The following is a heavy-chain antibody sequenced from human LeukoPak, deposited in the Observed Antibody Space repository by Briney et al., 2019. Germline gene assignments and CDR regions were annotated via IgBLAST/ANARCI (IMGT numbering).Heavy chain of an antibody. CDR1: GGSISSYY. CDR3: ARWQSSGSYYGAFDI. V-gene: IGHV4-4*07. J-gene: IGHJ3*02. CDR2: IYTSGRT. D-gene: IGHD1-26*01. Sequence: PSETLSLTCTVSGGSISSYYWSWIRQPAGKGLEWIGRIYTSGRTNYNPSLKSRVTMSVDTSKNQFSLKLSSVTAADTAVYYCARWQSSGSYYGAFDIWGQGTMVTVSS.